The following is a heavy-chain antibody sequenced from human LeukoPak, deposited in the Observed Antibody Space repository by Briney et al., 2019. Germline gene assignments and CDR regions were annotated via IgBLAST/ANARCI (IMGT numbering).Heavy chain of an antibody. D-gene: IGHD6-13*01. CDR2: INPNSGGT. V-gene: IGHV1-2*02. Sequence: VASVKVSCKASGYTFTDYYMHWVRQAPGQGLEWMGWINPNSGGTNYAQKFQGRVTMTRDTSISTAYMELSRLRSDDTAVYYCARLIAAAGTSYYYYMDVWGKGTTVTISS. CDR3: ARLIAAAGTSYYYYMDV. J-gene: IGHJ6*03. CDR1: GYTFTDYY.